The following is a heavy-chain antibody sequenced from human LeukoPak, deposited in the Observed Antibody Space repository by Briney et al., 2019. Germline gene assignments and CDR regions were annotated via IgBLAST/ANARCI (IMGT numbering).Heavy chain of an antibody. CDR1: GFTFSSYA. CDR3: ARERDGSGYSLLLDY. CDR2: ISYDGSNK. J-gene: IGHJ4*02. D-gene: IGHD3-22*01. V-gene: IGHV3-30-3*01. Sequence: PGGSLRLSCAASGFTFSSYAMHWVRQAPGKGLEWVAVISYDGSNKYYADSVKGRFTISRDNSKNTLYLQMNSLRAEDTAVYYCARERDGSGYSLLLDYWGQGTLVTVSS.